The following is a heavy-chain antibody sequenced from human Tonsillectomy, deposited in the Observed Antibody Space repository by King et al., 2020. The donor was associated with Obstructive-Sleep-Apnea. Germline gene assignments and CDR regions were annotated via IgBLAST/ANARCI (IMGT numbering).Heavy chain of an antibody. D-gene: IGHD3-22*01. V-gene: IGHV4-31*03. CDR1: GGSISIDTYY. J-gene: IGHJ6*02. CDR2: IYYSGST. CDR3: ARDWAEYESSPYGYGMDV. Sequence: LQLQESGPGLVKPSQTLSLTCTVSGGSISIDTYYWTWIRQHPGKGLEWIGYIYYSGSTYYNPSLKSRVTISVDTSKNQFSLKLSSVTAADTAVYYCARDWAEYESSPYGYGMDVWGQGTTVTVSS.